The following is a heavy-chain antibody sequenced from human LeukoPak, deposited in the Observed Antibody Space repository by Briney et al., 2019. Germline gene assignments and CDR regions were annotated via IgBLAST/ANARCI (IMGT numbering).Heavy chain of an antibody. Sequence: GGSLRLSCAASGFTFSDYYMSWIRQAPGKGLEWVSYIIISGSTIYYADSVKGRFTTSRDNAKNSLYLQMNSLRAEDTAVYYCARASDYDFWSGYYGFDPWGQGTLVTVSS. D-gene: IGHD3-3*01. V-gene: IGHV3-11*01. CDR1: GFTFSDYY. J-gene: IGHJ5*02. CDR2: IIISGSTI. CDR3: ARASDYDFWSGYYGFDP.